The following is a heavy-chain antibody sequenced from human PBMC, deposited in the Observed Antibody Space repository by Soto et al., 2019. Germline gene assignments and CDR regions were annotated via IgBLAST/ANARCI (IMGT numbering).Heavy chain of an antibody. D-gene: IGHD3-16*01. Sequence: QVQLVQSGAEVKKPGASVKVSCKASGYTFTSYAMHWVRQAPGQRLEWMGWINAGNGDTKYSQKFQGRVTITRDTSASTAYMELSSLRSEDTAVYYCARGDFLTYDDYWGQGTLVTVSS. V-gene: IGHV1-3*01. CDR2: INAGNGDT. CDR3: ARGDFLTYDDY. CDR1: GYTFTSYA. J-gene: IGHJ4*02.